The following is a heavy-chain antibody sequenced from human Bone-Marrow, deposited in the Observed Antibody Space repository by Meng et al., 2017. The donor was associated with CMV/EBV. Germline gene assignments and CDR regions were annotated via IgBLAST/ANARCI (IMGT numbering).Heavy chain of an antibody. J-gene: IGHJ6*02. CDR3: ASARTDGYYYYGMDV. CDR2: IIPIFGTA. Sequence: SVKVSCKASGGTFSSYAISWVRQAPGQGLEWMGGIIPIFGTANYAQKFQGRVTITTDESTSTAYMELSSLRSEDTAVYYCASARTDGYYYYGMDVWGQGTTVTVSS. V-gene: IGHV1-69*05. CDR1: GGTFSSYA. D-gene: IGHD5-24*01.